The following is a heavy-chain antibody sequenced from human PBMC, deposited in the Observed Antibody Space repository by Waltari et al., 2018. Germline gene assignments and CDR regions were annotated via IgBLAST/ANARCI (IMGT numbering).Heavy chain of an antibody. D-gene: IGHD1-26*01. CDR1: GFTFSSYW. J-gene: IGHJ3*02. V-gene: IGHV3-7*01. Sequence: EVQLVESGGDLVQPGGSLRLSCAASGFTFSSYWMCWVRQAPGKGLEWVANIKEDGSEKYYVDSVKGRFTSSRDNAKNSLYLQMNSLRAEDSAVYYCARTQWDSTSRRAFDIWGQGTVVTVSS. CDR2: IKEDGSEK. CDR3: ARTQWDSTSRRAFDI.